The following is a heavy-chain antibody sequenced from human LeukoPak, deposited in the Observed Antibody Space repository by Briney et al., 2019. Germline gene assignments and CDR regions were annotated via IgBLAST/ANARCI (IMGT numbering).Heavy chain of an antibody. CDR3: ARGTASSGLDY. J-gene: IGHJ4*02. V-gene: IGHV3-74*01. D-gene: IGHD1-1*01. CDR2: INADGATT. Sequence: GRSLRLSCEASGFTSKKYGMHWVRQAPGKGLVWVSRINADGATTAYADSVKGRFTISRDNAKNTLYLQLNSLRADDTAVYYCARGTASSGLDYWGQGTLVTVSS. CDR1: GFTSKKYG.